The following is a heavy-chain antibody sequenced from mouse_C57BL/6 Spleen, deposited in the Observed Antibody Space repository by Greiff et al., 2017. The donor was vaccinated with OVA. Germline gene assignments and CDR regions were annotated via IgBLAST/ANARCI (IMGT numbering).Heavy chain of an antibody. CDR1: GFTFSDYG. D-gene: IGHD3-1*01. CDR2: ISSGSSTI. Sequence: DVKLVESGGGLVKPGGSLKLSCAASGFTFSDYGMHWVRQAPEKGLEWVAYISSGSSTIYSADTVKGRFTISRDNARNTLFLQRTSLRSEDTAMYYCARPGLDYWGQGTTLTVSS. V-gene: IGHV5-17*01. J-gene: IGHJ2*01. CDR3: ARPGLDY.